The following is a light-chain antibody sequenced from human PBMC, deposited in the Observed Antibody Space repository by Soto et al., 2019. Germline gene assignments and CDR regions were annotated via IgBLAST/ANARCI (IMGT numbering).Light chain of an antibody. J-gene: IGKJ2*02. Sequence: DIQMTQSPSSLSASVEDRVTITCRASQSISTYLNWYQQKVGKAPKLLIYAASSLQRGVPSRFSGSGSGTDFTLTISILQPEDFATYYCQQSYSTPRTFGQGTKLEIK. CDR2: AAS. CDR1: QSISTY. CDR3: QQSYSTPRT. V-gene: IGKV1-39*01.